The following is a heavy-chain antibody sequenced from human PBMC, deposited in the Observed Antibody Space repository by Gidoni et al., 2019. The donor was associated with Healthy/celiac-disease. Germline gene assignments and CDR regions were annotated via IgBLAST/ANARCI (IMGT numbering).Heavy chain of an antibody. J-gene: IGHJ3*02. CDR3: AKRMPYSSSWYFPAAFDI. CDR2: ISGSGGRT. V-gene: IGHV3-23*01. D-gene: IGHD6-13*01. CDR1: GLTFRSYA. Sequence: VQLLESGGGLVLPGGSLRLPCAAPGLTFRSYALSWVRQAPGKGLEWVSAISGSGGRTYYADSVKGRFTISRDNSKNTLYLQMNSLRAEDTAVYYCAKRMPYSSSWYFPAAFDIWGQGTMVTVSS.